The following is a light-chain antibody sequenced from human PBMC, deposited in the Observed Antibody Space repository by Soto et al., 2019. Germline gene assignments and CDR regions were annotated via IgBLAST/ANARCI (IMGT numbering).Light chain of an antibody. J-gene: IGLJ2*01. CDR1: SSNIGAGYD. CDR3: QSYDRGLSASVV. Sequence: QSVLTQPPSVSGAPGQRVTISCTGSSSNIGAGYDVHWYQQLPGTAPKLLIYGKSNRPSGVPDRFSGSKSGTSASLAITGIQDEDEAAYYCQSYDRGLSASVVFGGGTKLTVL. CDR2: GKS. V-gene: IGLV1-40*01.